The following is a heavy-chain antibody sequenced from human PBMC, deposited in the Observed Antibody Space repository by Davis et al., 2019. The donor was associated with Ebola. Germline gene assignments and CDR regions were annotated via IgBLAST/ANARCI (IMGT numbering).Heavy chain of an antibody. V-gene: IGHV4-59*07. CDR3: ARGTRDDTAMVIYYDYGMDV. Sequence: MPSDTLSLTSTVSGGPISPYYWIWIRQAPAKGLEWIGYISYSGSTNYNPSLKSRVTISVDASKNQFSLKLSSVTAADTAVYYCARGTRDDTAMVIYYDYGMDVWGKGTTVTVSS. D-gene: IGHD5-18*01. CDR1: GGPISPYY. CDR2: ISYSGST. J-gene: IGHJ6*04.